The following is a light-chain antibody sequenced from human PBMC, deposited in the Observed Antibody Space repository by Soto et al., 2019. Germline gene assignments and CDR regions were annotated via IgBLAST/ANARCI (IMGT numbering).Light chain of an antibody. V-gene: IGKV3-15*01. J-gene: IGKJ1*01. CDR1: QSVSSN. Sequence: IGMPQSTASLTVSPGERATLSCRASQSVSSNLAWYHHRPGQDPRLLIYGASTRGTGIPSRFTGSGSGTDFTLPISSLQPEEFPTYYCQQRNTCPWTFGQGTKLDI. CDR2: GAS. CDR3: QQRNTCPWT.